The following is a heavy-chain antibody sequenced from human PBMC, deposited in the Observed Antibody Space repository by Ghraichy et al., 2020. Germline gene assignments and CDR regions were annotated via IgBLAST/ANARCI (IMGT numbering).Heavy chain of an antibody. V-gene: IGHV3-64D*06. CDR1: GFTFSSYA. J-gene: IGHJ4*02. D-gene: IGHD3-9*01. Sequence: GGSLRLSCSASGFTFSSYAMHWVRQAPGKGLEYVSAISSNGGSTYYADSVKGRFTISRDNSKNTLYLQMSSLRAEDTAVYYCVKVAYYDILTGYYAATDYWGQETLVTVSS. CDR3: VKVAYYDILTGYYAATDY. CDR2: ISSNGGST.